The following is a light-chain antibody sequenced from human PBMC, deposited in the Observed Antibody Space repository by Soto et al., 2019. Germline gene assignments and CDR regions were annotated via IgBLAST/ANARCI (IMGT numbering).Light chain of an antibody. CDR1: QSVTNNY. V-gene: IGKV3-20*01. CDR3: QQYGSSPT. J-gene: IGKJ1*01. Sequence: EIVLTQSPGTLSLSPGERATLSCRASQSVTNNYLSWFQQKPGQAPRLLIYGASVRAPGISDRFSGRGSGTHFTLTITRLEPEDFAVYYCQQYGSSPTFGQGTKVDIK. CDR2: GAS.